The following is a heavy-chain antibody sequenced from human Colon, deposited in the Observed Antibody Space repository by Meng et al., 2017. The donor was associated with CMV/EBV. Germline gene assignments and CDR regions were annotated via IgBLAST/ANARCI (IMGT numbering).Heavy chain of an antibody. CDR2: ISPTSTNI. D-gene: IGHD5-18*01. J-gene: IGHJ4*02. V-gene: IGHV3-21*01. CDR1: GLSSYN. CDR3: ARDPKVLDTTLATGY. Sequence: GESLKISCVASGLSSYNILWVRQAPGKGLEWVSSISPTSTNIFYTDSVRGRFSVSRDNAQNSVYLQMNSLRAEDTAVYYCARDPKVLDTTLATGYLGQGTLVTVSS.